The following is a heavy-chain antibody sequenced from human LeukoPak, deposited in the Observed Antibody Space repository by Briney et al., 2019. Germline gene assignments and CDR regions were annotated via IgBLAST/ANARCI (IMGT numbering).Heavy chain of an antibody. CDR1: GYTFTGYY. V-gene: IGHV1-2*02. Sequence: GASVKVSCKASGYTFTGYYMHWVRQAPGQGLEWMGWINPNSGGTNYAQKFQGRVTMTRDTSISTAYMELSRLRSDDTAVYYCARVDIVGATGRRIKYYFDYWGQGTLVTVSS. J-gene: IGHJ4*02. CDR2: INPNSGGT. D-gene: IGHD1-26*01. CDR3: ARVDIVGATGRRIKYYFDY.